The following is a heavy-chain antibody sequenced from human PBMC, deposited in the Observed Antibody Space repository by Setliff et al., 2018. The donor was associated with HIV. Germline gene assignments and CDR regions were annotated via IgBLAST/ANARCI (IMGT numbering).Heavy chain of an antibody. CDR3: ARHDITLVRGLV. CDR1: GGSISTNNW. V-gene: IGHV4-4*02. J-gene: IGHJ6*02. Sequence: SETLSLTCTVSGGSISTNNWWTWVRQSPGKGLEWIGDIYHSGTTNYNPSLKSRVTISVDKSKSQFSLKLNSVTAADTAVYYCARHDITLVRGLVWGQGTTVTVSS. CDR2: IYHSGTT. D-gene: IGHD3-10*01.